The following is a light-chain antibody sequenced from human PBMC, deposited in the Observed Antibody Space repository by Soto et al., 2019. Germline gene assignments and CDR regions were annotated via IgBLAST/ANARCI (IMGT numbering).Light chain of an antibody. CDR3: KQGYSTPWT. CDR1: QSVSNY. V-gene: IGKV1-39*01. J-gene: IGKJ1*01. CDR2: STY. Sequence: DIQMTQSPSSLSASVGDRVTITCRASQSVSNYLNWYRQLPGKAPTLLIYSTYTLQSGVQSRLSGSGSGTDFTLTIKSLQPEDFATYYCKQGYSTPWTFGQGTKVDIK.